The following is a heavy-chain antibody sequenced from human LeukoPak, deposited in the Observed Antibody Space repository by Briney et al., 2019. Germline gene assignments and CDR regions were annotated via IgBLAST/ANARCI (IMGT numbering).Heavy chain of an antibody. CDR1: GGSISSYY. CDR3: ARGPYSYDSSGAFDI. CDR2: IYYSGST. V-gene: IGHV4-59*08. D-gene: IGHD3-22*01. J-gene: IGHJ3*02. Sequence: SETLSLTCTVSGGSISSYYWSWIRQPPGKGLEWIGYIYYSGSTNYNPSLKSRVTISVDTSKNQFSLKLSSVTAADTAVYSCARGPYSYDSSGAFDIWGQGTMVTVSS.